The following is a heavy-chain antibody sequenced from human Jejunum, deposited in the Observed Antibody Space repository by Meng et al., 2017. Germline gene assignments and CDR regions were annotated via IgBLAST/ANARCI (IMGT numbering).Heavy chain of an antibody. V-gene: IGHV3-11*04. CDR3: ARSRTFCGGDCPSPDY. CDR1: GFIFSDYY. D-gene: IGHD2-21*02. CDR2: ISSSGSII. Sequence: GESLKISCTASGFIFSDYYMSWIRQAPGKGLEWVSYISSSGSIIYYADSVKGRFTISRDNAKKSFYLQMNSLRAEDTAVYYCARSRTFCGGDCPSPDYWGQRTLVTVSS. J-gene: IGHJ4*02.